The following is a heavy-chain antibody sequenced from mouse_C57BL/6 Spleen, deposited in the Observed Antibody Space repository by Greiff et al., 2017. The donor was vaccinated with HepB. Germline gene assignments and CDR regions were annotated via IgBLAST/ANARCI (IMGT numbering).Heavy chain of an antibody. CDR2: INPNNGGT. CDR3: ARGGFYYGRRFDY. V-gene: IGHV1-22*01. D-gene: IGHD1-1*01. Sequence: VQLQQSGPELVKPGASVKMSCKASGYTFTDYNMHWVKQSHGKSLEWIGYINPNNGGTSYNQKFKGKATLTVNKSSSTAYMELRSLTSEDSAVYYCARGGFYYGRRFDYWGQGTTLTVSS. CDR1: GYTFTDYN. J-gene: IGHJ2*01.